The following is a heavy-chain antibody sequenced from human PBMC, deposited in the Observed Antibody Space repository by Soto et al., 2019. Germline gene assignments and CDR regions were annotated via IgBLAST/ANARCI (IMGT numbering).Heavy chain of an antibody. V-gene: IGHV3-23*01. CDR1: GFTFSSYA. Sequence: GGSLRLSCAASGFTFSSYAMTWVRQAPGKGLEWVSIVSYNGGDTYYADSVKGRFTISRDNSKNTLYLQMNSLRAEDTAVYYCARESITMIVVVNDGMDVWGQGTTVTVSS. CDR2: VSYNGGDT. J-gene: IGHJ6*02. D-gene: IGHD3-22*01. CDR3: ARESITMIVVVNDGMDV.